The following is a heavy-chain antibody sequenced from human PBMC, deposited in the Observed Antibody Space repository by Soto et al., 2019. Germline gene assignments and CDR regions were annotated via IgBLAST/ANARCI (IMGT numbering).Heavy chain of an antibody. CDR1: GGYISDGYY. CDR3: ARRDRSGFSYWLDT. CDR2: ISDSGST. J-gene: IGHJ5*02. V-gene: IGHV4-31*03. D-gene: IGHD3-22*01. Sequence: PSETLSLTCTVSGGYISDGYYWSWIRKHPGKGLEWIGSISDSGSTSYNPSLKSRLTISVDTSKNQFSLNLRSVTAADTAVYYCARRDRSGFSYWLDTWGQGTLVTVSS.